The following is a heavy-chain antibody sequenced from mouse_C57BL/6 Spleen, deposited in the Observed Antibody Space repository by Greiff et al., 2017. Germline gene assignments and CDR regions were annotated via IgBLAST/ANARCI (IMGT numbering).Heavy chain of an antibody. V-gene: IGHV3-6*01. CDR2: ISYDGSN. D-gene: IGHD1-1*01. CDR1: GYSITSGYY. J-gene: IGHJ3*01. Sequence: EVQLQESGPGLVKPSQSLSLTCSVTGYSITSGYYWNWIRQFPGNKLEWMGYISYDGSNNSNPSLKNRISITRDTSKNQFLLKLHSVTTEDTATYYCAREYYYGSRRGFAYWGQGTLVTVSA. CDR3: AREYYYGSRRGFAY.